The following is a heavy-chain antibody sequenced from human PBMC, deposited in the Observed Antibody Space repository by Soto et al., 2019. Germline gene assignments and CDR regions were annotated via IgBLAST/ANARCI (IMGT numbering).Heavy chain of an antibody. V-gene: IGHV1-69*02. CDR3: ASSSLVLLDY. CDR1: GGTFSSYS. Sequence: QVQLVQSGAEVKQPGSSVKVSCKASGGTFSSYSISWVRQAPGQGLEWMGRSIPILGIANYAQKVQGRVTITADKSTSTAYMALSSLSSEDTVVYYCASSSLVLLDYWGQGTLVTVSS. D-gene: IGHD3-10*01. CDR2: SIPILGIA. J-gene: IGHJ4*02.